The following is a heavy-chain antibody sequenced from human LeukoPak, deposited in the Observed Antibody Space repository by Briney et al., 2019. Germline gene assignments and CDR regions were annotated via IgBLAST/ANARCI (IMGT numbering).Heavy chain of an antibody. CDR1: GFTFSSYA. CDR2: ISWNSGSI. D-gene: IGHD2-21*02. J-gene: IGHJ5*02. V-gene: IGHV3-9*01. Sequence: GGSLRLSCAASGFTFSSYAMHWVRQAPGKGLEWVSGISWNSGSIGYGDSVKGRFTISRDNAKKSLYLQMNSLRAEDTALYYCAKENRRYCGGDCYENWFDPWGQGTLVTVSS. CDR3: AKENRRYCGGDCYENWFDP.